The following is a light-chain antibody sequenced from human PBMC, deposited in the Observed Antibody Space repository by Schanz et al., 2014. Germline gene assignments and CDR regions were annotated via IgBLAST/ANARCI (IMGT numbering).Light chain of an antibody. Sequence: EIVMTQSPGTLSVSPGERATLSCRASQTVSSSLAWYQQKPGQAPRLLMSGVHDRASGIPDRFSGSGSETDFTLTISRLEPEDSAVYYCQHYGSPPLTFGPGTTVDIK. V-gene: IGKV3-20*01. J-gene: IGKJ3*01. CDR3: QHYGSPPLT. CDR1: QTVSSS. CDR2: GVH.